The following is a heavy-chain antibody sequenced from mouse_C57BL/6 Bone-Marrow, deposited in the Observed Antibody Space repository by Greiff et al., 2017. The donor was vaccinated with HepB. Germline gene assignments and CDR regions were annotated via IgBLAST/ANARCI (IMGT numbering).Heavy chain of an antibody. CDR1: GYTFTDYE. CDR3: TRPHYYGSSPLDY. D-gene: IGHD1-1*01. J-gene: IGHJ2*01. CDR2: IDPETGGT. Sequence: QVQLKQSGAELVRPGASVTLSCKASGYTFTDYEMHWVKQTPVHGLEWIGAIDPETGGTAYNQKFKGKAILTADKSSSTAYMELRSLTSEDSAVYYCTRPHYYGSSPLDYWGQGTTLTVSS. V-gene: IGHV1-15*01.